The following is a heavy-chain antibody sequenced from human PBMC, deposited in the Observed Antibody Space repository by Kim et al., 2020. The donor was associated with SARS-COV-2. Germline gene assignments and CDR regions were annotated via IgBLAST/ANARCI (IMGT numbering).Heavy chain of an antibody. V-gene: IGHV3-23*01. CDR2: ISGSGGST. D-gene: IGHD3-10*01. CDR1: GFTFSSYA. Sequence: GGSLRLSCAASGFTFSSYAMSWVRQAPGKGLEWVSAISGSGGSTYYADSVKGRFTISRDNSKNTLYLQMNSLRAEDTAVYYCAKGEGTMVRGVIPRNYYYYGMDVWGQGTTVTVSS. CDR3: AKGEGTMVRGVIPRNYYYYGMDV. J-gene: IGHJ6*02.